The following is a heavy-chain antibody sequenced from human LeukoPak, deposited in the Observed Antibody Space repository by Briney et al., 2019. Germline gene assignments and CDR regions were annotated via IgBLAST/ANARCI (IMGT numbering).Heavy chain of an antibody. CDR1: GFTFSTYW. Sequence: GGSLRPSCAAPGFTFSTYWIHWVRQAPGKGLVWVSHINGDGSSTSYADSVKGRFTISRDNAKNTVFLQMNSLRAEDTAVYYCARDARYSFQLWGQGTLVTVSS. V-gene: IGHV3-74*01. D-gene: IGHD4-11*01. J-gene: IGHJ1*01. CDR3: ARDARYSFQL. CDR2: INGDGSST.